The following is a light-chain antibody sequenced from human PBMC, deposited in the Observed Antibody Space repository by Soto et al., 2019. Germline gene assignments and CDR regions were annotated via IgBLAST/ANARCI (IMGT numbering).Light chain of an antibody. CDR3: SSYTGGSTLVV. V-gene: IGLV2-14*01. CDR1: SSDVGAYNY. J-gene: IGLJ2*01. Sequence: SALTQPASVSGSPGQSITISCTGSSSDVGAYNYVSWYQQHPGKAPRLMIYEVTNRPSGVSNRFSGSKSGNTASLTISGLRAEDEADYYCSSYTGGSTLVVFGGGTKLTVL. CDR2: EVT.